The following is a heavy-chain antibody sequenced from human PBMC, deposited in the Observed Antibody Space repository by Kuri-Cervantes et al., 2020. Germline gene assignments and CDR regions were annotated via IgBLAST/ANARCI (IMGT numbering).Heavy chain of an antibody. D-gene: IGHD6-6*01. CDR3: SKGRSSLSRRPLDY. V-gene: IGHV3-23*01. Sequence: GGALKTSCAASGFTFSSYAMSWVRQAPGKGLEWVSAISGSGGSTYYADSVKGRFTISRDNSKNTLYLQMTSLRAEDTAVYYCSKGRSSLSRRPLDYWGQGTLVTVSS. J-gene: IGHJ4*02. CDR2: ISGSGGST. CDR1: GFTFSSYA.